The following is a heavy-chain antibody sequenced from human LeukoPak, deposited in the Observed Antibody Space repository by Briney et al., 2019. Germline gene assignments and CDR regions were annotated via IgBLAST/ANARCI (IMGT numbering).Heavy chain of an antibody. J-gene: IGHJ4*02. CDR1: GFTFTGYY. CDR3: ARAPGEYSYVDY. Sequence: ASVEVSCKASGFTFTGYYMYWVRQAPGQGLEWMGWINPNSGGTNSAQRFQGRVTMTRDTSISTAYMEVSSLTSDDTAVYYCARAPGEYSYVDYWGQGTLVTVSS. D-gene: IGHD5-18*01. V-gene: IGHV1-2*02. CDR2: INPNSGGT.